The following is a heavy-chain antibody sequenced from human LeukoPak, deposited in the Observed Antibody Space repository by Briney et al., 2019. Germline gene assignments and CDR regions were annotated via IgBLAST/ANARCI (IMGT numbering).Heavy chain of an antibody. V-gene: IGHV3-74*01. Sequence: GGSLRLSYAASGFNFASNWMHWVRQTPGKGLMWVSRINSGGSATSYADSVEGRFTISRDNAKNSLYLQMNSLRSGDAAVYYCAREGRDGSYYYEKTHGMDVWGQGTTVTVSS. CDR3: AREGRDGSYYYEKTHGMDV. CDR1: GFNFASNW. CDR2: INSGGSAT. J-gene: IGHJ6*02. D-gene: IGHD3-10*01.